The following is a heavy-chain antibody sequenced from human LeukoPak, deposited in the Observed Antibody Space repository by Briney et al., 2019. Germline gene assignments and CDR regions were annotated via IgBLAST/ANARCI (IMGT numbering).Heavy chain of an antibody. Sequence: PSETLSLTCTVSGGSINFACYSWTWIRQPAGKGLEWIGRIYTSGSTNYNPSLKSRVTMSVGTSKNQFSLNLSSVTAADTAVYYCARGSARMVANPLFDYWGRGTLVTVSS. CDR2: IYTSGST. J-gene: IGHJ4*02. D-gene: IGHD5-12*01. V-gene: IGHV4-61*02. CDR3: ARGSARMVANPLFDY. CDR1: GGSINFACYS.